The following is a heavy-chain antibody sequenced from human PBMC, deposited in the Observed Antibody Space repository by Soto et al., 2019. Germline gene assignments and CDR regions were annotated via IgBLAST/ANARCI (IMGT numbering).Heavy chain of an antibody. Sequence: SETLSLTCTVSGGSISSGDYYWSWIRQPPGKGLEWIGYIYYSGSTYYNPSLKSRVTISVDTSKNQFSLKLSSVTAADTAVYYCASSRIDWKTDTAMAPIDYWGQGTLVTVS. CDR2: IYYSGST. D-gene: IGHD5-18*01. CDR3: ASSRIDWKTDTAMAPIDY. CDR1: GGSISSGDYY. J-gene: IGHJ4*02. V-gene: IGHV4-30-4*01.